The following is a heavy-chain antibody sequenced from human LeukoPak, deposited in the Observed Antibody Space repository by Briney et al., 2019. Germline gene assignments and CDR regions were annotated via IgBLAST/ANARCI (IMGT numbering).Heavy chain of an antibody. Sequence: PGGSLRLSCAASGFTFSSYAMHWVRQAPGKGLEWVAVISYDGSNKYYADSVKGRFTISRDNSKNTLYLQMNSLRAEDTAVYYCARDLGAVAGTDWFDPWGQGTLVTVSS. CDR3: ARDLGAVAGTDWFDP. D-gene: IGHD6-19*01. V-gene: IGHV3-30-3*01. J-gene: IGHJ5*02. CDR1: GFTFSSYA. CDR2: ISYDGSNK.